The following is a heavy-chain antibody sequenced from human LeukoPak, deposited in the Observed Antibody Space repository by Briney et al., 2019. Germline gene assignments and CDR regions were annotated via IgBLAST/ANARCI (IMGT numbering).Heavy chain of an antibody. J-gene: IGHJ4*02. V-gene: IGHV4-61*02. CDR2: IYTSGST. CDR3: ARETVAYYFDY. Sequence: SETLSLTCTVSGGSISSGSYYWSWIRQPAGKGLEWIGRIYTSGSTNYNPSLKSRVTISVDTSKNQFSLKPSSVTAADTAVYYCARETVAYYFDYWGQGTLVTVSS. D-gene: IGHD6-19*01. CDR1: GGSISSGSYY.